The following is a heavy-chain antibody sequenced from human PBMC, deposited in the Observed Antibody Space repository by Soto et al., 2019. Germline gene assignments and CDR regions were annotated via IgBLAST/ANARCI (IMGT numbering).Heavy chain of an antibody. CDR1: AFSLSTGGVG. D-gene: IGHD2-21*02. J-gene: IGHJ6*02. V-gene: IGHV2-5*02. Sequence: QITLKESGPTLVKPTQTLTLTCTFSAFSLSTGGVGVGWIRQPPGKALEWLALIYWDDDKRYSPSLRSRLTITKDTSKNXVFLXMXHMDPVDTATYYCIQSRCGGDCLQSYASYYYYGMDVWGQGTTVTVSS. CDR3: IQSRCGGDCLQSYASYYYYGMDV. CDR2: IYWDDDK.